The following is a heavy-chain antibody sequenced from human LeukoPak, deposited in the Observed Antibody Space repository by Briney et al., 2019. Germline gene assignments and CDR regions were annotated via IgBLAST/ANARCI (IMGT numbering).Heavy chain of an antibody. CDR3: ARGALRFDP. J-gene: IGHJ5*02. Sequence: PGGSLRLSCAASGFSFSTYWMTWVRQAPGRGLEWVANIKQDGSEKYYVDSVKGRFTISRDNAKNPLYLQMNSLRAEDTAVYYCARGALRFDPWGQGTLVTVSS. CDR2: IKQDGSEK. V-gene: IGHV3-7*05. CDR1: GFSFSTYW.